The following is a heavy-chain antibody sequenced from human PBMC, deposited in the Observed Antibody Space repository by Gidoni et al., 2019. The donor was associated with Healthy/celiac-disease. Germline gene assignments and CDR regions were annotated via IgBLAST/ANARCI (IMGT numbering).Heavy chain of an antibody. CDR2: IFSNDEK. J-gene: IGHJ5*02. Sequence: QVTLKESGPVLVKPTETLTLTCTVSGFPLSHARMGVSWIRQPPGKALEWLAHIFSNDEKSYSTALKSRLTISKDTSKSQVVLTMTNMDPVDTATYYCARTCSVRVAAAGFGFDPWGQGTLVTVSS. CDR3: ARTCSVRVAAAGFGFDP. CDR1: GFPLSHARMG. D-gene: IGHD6-13*01. V-gene: IGHV2-26*01.